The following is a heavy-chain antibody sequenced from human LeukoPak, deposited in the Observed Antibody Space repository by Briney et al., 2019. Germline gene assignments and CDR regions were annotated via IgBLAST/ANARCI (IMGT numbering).Heavy chain of an antibody. J-gene: IGHJ4*02. Sequence: SETLSLTCTVSGGSISSYYWSWIRQPPGKGLEWIGTIYYGGSTYYNPSLKSRVTISVDTSRNQFSLKLSSVTAAETAVYYCASVGGAYCPSTSCYSGYWGQGTLVTVSS. V-gene: IGHV4-59*04. CDR3: ASVGGAYCPSTSCYSGY. D-gene: IGHD2-2*02. CDR1: GGSISSYY. CDR2: IYYGGST.